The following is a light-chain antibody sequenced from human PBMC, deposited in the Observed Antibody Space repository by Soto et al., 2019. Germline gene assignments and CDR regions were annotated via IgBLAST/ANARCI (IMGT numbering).Light chain of an antibody. Sequence: QAVVTQPPSVTGAPGERVTLSCTASSSNIGAGYDVHWYQQLPGTAPKPLIYGNSNRPSGVPDRFSGSKSGTSASLAITGLQAEDEADYYCQSYDSSLSGWVFGGGTKLTVL. CDR2: GNS. J-gene: IGLJ3*02. CDR3: QSYDSSLSGWV. V-gene: IGLV1-40*01. CDR1: SSNIGAGYD.